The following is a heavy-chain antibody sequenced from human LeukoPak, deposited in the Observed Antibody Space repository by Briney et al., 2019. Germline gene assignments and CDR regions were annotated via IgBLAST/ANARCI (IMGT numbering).Heavy chain of an antibody. CDR3: GREPFSSWYPRGFFGL. CDR1: GFTFNNYA. D-gene: IGHD6-13*01. Sequence: GGSLRLSCAASGFTFNNYAMHWVRQAPGKWLEWVAVILSDGSNKFYADSVKGRFTISRDNSNNMLYLHMNSLRPEDTAVYFCGREPFSSWYPRGFFGLWGRGTLVTVSS. J-gene: IGHJ2*01. V-gene: IGHV3-30-3*01. CDR2: ILSDGSNK.